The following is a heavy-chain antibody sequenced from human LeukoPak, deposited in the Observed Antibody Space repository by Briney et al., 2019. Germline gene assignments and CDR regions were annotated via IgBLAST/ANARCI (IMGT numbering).Heavy chain of an antibody. D-gene: IGHD3-22*01. Sequence: GGSLRLSCAASGFTFSSYSMNWVRQAPGKGLEGVSSISSSSSYIYYADSVKGRFTISRDNAKNSLYLQMNSLRAEDTAVYYCARALGYYYDSSGYYFAFDIWGQGAMVTVSS. CDR1: GFTFSSYS. J-gene: IGHJ3*02. V-gene: IGHV3-21*01. CDR3: ARALGYYYDSSGYYFAFDI. CDR2: ISSSSSYI.